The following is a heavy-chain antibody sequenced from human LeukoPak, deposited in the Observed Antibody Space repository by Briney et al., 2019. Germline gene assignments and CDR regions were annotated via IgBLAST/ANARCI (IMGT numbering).Heavy chain of an antibody. CDR3: ARDGPREYQLLYYFDY. J-gene: IGHJ4*02. V-gene: IGHV3-7*03. CDR1: GITFSSYW. CDR2: IKQDGSEK. Sequence: GGSLRLSCAASGITFSSYWMSWVRQAPGKGLEWVANIKQDGSEKYYVDSVKGRFTISRDNAKNSLYLQMNSLRAEDTAVYYCARDGPREYQLLYYFDYWGQGTLVTVSS. D-gene: IGHD2-2*01.